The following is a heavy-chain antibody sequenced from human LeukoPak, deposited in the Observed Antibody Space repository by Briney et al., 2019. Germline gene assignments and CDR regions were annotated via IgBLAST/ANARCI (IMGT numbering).Heavy chain of an antibody. D-gene: IGHD6-13*01. Sequence: GGSLRLSCAASGFTFSNYGMHWVRQAPGEGLEWMAFMRYDGSNKYYADSVKGRFTISRDNSKNTLYLQMNSLRAEDTAVYYCAKGEAAAANPDYWGQGTLVTVSS. J-gene: IGHJ4*02. CDR2: MRYDGSNK. CDR3: AKGEAAAANPDY. V-gene: IGHV3-30*02. CDR1: GFTFSNYG.